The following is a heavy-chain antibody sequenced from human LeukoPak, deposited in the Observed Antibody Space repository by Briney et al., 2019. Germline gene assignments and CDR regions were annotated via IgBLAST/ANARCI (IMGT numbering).Heavy chain of an antibody. CDR1: GFTFSSYA. J-gene: IGHJ4*02. CDR2: ISGSGGST. CDR3: AKVEDSYDN. V-gene: IGHV3-23*01. Sequence: PGGSLRLSCAASGFTFSSYAMSWVRQAPGKGLEWVSAISGSGGSTYYADSVKGRYTISRDNSKNTLYLQMNSLRGEGTAVYYCAKVEDSYDNWGQGTLVPVSS. D-gene: IGHD5-18*01.